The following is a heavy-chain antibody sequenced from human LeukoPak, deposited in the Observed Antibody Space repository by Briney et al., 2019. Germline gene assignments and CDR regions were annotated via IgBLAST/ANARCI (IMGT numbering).Heavy chain of an antibody. D-gene: IGHD3-3*01. CDR2: ISGSGGST. V-gene: IGHV3-23*01. CDR1: GFTFSSYA. J-gene: IGHJ4*02. CDR3: AKVGSYYDFWSGYLSYFDY. Sequence: GGSLRLSCAASGFTFSSYAMSWVRQAPGKGLEWVSAISGSGGSTYYADSVKGRPTISRDNSKNTLYLQMNSLRAEDTAVYYCAKVGSYYDFWSGYLSYFDYWGQGTLVTVSS.